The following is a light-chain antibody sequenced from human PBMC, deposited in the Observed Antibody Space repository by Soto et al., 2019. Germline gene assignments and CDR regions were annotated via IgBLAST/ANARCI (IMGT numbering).Light chain of an antibody. V-gene: IGKV3-20*01. J-gene: IGKJ1*01. CDR3: HEYDAWR. CDR1: KLIYSVD. CDR2: GVS. Sequence: ETVWIQTPRTLAVSAGGVATRCCGASKLIYSVDFAWYVHRHGQAPRLLSYGVSRRATGIPDRFSGAGTGIQFTLAICTFEWAAFAVYESHEYDAWRFGQGTKVDIK.